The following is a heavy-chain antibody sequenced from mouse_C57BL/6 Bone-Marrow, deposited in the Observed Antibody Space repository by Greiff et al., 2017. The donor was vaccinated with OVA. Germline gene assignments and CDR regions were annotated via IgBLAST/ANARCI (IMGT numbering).Heavy chain of an antibody. CDR3: ARHYVGWFAY. CDR1: GYTFTSYT. CDR2: INPSSGYT. V-gene: IGHV1-4*01. J-gene: IGHJ3*01. Sequence: VKLQESGAELARPGASVKMSCKASGYTFTSYTMHWVKQRPGQGLEWIGYINPSSGYTKYNQKFKDKATLTADKSSSTAYMQLSSLTSEDSAVYYCARHYVGWFAYWGQGTLVTVSA. D-gene: IGHD1-1*02.